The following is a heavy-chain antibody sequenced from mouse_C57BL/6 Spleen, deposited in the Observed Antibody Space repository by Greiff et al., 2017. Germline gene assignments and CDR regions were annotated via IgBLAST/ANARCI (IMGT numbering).Heavy chain of an antibody. V-gene: IGHV5-2*01. J-gene: IGHJ3*01. CDR2: INSDGGST. Sequence: DVKLVESGGGLVQPGESLKLSCESNEYEFPSHDMSWVRKTPEKRLALVAAINSDGGSTYYPDTMERRFIISRDNTKKTLYLQMRSLRSEDTALYYWARHEGNWDEAWFAYWGQGALVTVSA. CDR1: EYEFPSHD. D-gene: IGHD4-1*01. CDR3: ARHEGNWDEAWFAY.